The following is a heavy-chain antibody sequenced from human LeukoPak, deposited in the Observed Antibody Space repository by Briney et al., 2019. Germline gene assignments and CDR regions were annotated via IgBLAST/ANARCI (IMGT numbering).Heavy chain of an antibody. CDR1: GFTFSNYG. Sequence: PGGSLRLSCAASGFTFSNYGMHWVRQAPGKGLEWVALISYDGSNKYFADSVKGRFTNSRDNSKNTLYLQMHSLRAEDTAVYYCAKDNVAAAGRYFDYWGQGTLVTVSS. J-gene: IGHJ4*02. D-gene: IGHD6-13*01. CDR3: AKDNVAAAGRYFDY. CDR2: ISYDGSNK. V-gene: IGHV3-30*18.